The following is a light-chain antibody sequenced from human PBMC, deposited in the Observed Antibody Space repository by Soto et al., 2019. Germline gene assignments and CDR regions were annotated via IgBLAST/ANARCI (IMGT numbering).Light chain of an antibody. V-gene: IGKV1-5*01. CDR1: QSISSW. Sequence: DIQMTQSPSTLSASVGDRATITCRASQSISSWLAWYQQKPGKAPKLLIYDASSLESGVPSRFSGSGSGTEFTLTISSLQPDDFATYYCQQYNSYSPMYTFGQGTKVDIK. CDR3: QQYNSYSPMYT. J-gene: IGKJ2*01. CDR2: DAS.